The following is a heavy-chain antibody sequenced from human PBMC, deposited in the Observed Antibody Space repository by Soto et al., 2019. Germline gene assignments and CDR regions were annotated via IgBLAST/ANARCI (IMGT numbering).Heavy chain of an antibody. CDR1: GYNFTSYW. CDR2: IYPGDSDT. J-gene: IGHJ3*02. CDR3: ARGQGMSSTSWLVDDDAFDI. Sequence: GESLKISCNGSGYNFTSYWIGWVRQMPGKGLEGMGIIYPGDSDTRYSPAYKGQVTISGDKSISTAYLQWSSLKASDTAMYYCARGQGMSSTSWLVDDDAFDIWGQGTMVTVSS. V-gene: IGHV5-51*01. D-gene: IGHD2-2*01.